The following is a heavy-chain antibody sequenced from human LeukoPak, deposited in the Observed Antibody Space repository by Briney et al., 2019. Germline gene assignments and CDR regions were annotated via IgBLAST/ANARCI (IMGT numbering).Heavy chain of an antibody. D-gene: IGHD3-9*01. CDR1: GFTFSSYW. CDR3: ASLSPTPYNYYYYGMDV. J-gene: IGHJ6*02. CDR2: IKQDGSEK. V-gene: IGHV3-7*01. Sequence: GGSLRLSYAASGFTFSSYWMSWVRQAPGKGLEWVANIKQDGSEKYYVDSVKGRFTISRDNAKNSLYLQMNSLRAEDTAVYYCASLSPTPYNYYYYGMDVWGQGTTVAVSS.